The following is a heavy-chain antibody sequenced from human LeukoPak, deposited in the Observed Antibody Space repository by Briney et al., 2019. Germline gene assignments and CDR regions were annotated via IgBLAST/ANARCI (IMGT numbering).Heavy chain of an antibody. CDR3: ARDLASGPVN. V-gene: IGHV3-53*01. CDR1: GFTFSDAW. J-gene: IGHJ4*02. Sequence: GGSLRLSCRGSGFTFSDAWMTWVRRAPGKGLEWVSVVYSGGSTYYADSVKGRFTISRDNSKNTLYLQMNSLRAEDTAVYYCARDLASGPVNWGQGTLVTVSS. CDR2: VYSGGST. D-gene: IGHD3-10*01.